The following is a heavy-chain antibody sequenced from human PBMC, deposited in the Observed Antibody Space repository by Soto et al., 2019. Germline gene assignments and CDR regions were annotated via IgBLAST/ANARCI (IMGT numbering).Heavy chain of an antibody. CDR1: GFTFSSYW. CDR2: IKQDGSEK. D-gene: IGHD6-19*01. CDR3: ARDSSSGWYEEIDY. V-gene: IGHV3-7*01. J-gene: IGHJ4*02. Sequence: GGSLRLSCAASGFTFSSYWMSWVRQAPGKGLEWVANIKQDGSEKYYVDSVKGRFTISRDNAKNSMYLQMNSLRAEDTAVYYCARDSSSGWYEEIDYWGQGTLVTISS.